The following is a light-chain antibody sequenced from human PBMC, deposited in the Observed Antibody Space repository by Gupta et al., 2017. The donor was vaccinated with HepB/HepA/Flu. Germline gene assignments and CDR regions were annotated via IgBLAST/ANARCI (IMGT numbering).Light chain of an antibody. J-gene: IGKJ2*01. V-gene: IGKV3D-11*02. CDR1: QSVRSY. Sequence: EIVLTQSPATLSVSPGDRATVSCRPSQSVRSYLEWYQKNPGQSPRLLIYDASNRSTVIIGMCSGSGVGADVNLTINSLDPEDSAVYYSQQRINGHAESTFGQGTKMEIK. CDR3: QQRINGHAEST. CDR2: DAS.